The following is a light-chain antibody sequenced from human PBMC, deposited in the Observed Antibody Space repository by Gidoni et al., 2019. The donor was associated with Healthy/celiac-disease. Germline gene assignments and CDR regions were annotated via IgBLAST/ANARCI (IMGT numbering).Light chain of an antibody. CDR1: QSISSW. CDR2: DAS. Sequence: DIQMTQSHSTLSASVGDRVTITCRASQSISSWLAWYQQKPGKAPKLLIYDASSLESGVPSRFSGSGAGTEFTLTISSLQPDDFATYYCQQHNSYWTFGQGTKVEIK. CDR3: QQHNSYWT. J-gene: IGKJ1*01. V-gene: IGKV1-5*01.